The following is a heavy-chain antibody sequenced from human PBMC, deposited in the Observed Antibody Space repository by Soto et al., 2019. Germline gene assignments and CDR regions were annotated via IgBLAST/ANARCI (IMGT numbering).Heavy chain of an antibody. CDR3: ARSLSGGFDMVRGVYYYYGMDV. CDR1: GFTFSSYA. D-gene: IGHD3-10*01. CDR2: ISYDGSNK. V-gene: IGHV3-30-3*01. Sequence: QVQLVESGGGVVQPGRSLRLSCAASGFTFSSYAMHWVRQAPGKGLEWVAVISYDGSNKYYADSVKGRFTISRDNSKNTLYLQRNSLRAEDTAVYYCARSLSGGFDMVRGVYYYYGMDVWGQGTTVTVSS. J-gene: IGHJ6*02.